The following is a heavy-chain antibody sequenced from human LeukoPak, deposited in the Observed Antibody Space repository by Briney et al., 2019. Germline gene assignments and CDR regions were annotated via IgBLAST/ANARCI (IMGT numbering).Heavy chain of an antibody. D-gene: IGHD3-10*01. CDR1: GHSFSTSW. J-gene: IGHJ6*03. CDR3: ARHVITYYYGSGSYYTDYYYYYMDV. Sequence: GESLKISCKASGHSFSTSWIGWVRQMPGKGLEWLGFIYPGDSDTRYSPSFQGQVTISADKSISTAYLQWGSLKASDTAMYYCARHVITYYYGSGSYYTDYYYYYMDVWGKGTPVTVSS. V-gene: IGHV5-51*01. CDR2: IYPGDSDT.